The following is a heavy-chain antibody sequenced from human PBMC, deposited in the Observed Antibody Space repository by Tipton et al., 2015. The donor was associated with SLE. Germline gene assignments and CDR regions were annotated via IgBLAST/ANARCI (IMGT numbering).Heavy chain of an antibody. CDR2: IWYDGSNK. D-gene: IGHD3-16*01. J-gene: IGHJ6*02. V-gene: IGHV3-33*01. CDR3: ARMWGSPLDGMDV. Sequence: SLRLSCAASGFTFSIYGMHWVRQAPGKGLEWVAVIWYDGSNKYYADSVKGRFTISRDNSKNTLYLQMNSLRAEDTAVYYCARMWGSPLDGMDVWGQGTTVTVSS. CDR1: GFTFSIYG.